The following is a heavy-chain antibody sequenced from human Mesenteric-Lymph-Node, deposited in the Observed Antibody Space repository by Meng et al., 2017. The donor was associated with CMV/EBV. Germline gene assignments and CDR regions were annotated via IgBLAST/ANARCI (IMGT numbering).Heavy chain of an antibody. Sequence: CQASGYSFPDYWIGWVRQMPGKGLECMGIIYPGDSDTRYTPSFQGQVTISVDKSISTTYLQWSSLKASDTAIYYCARAYGSGRGGLDYWGQGTLVTVSS. CDR3: ARAYGSGRGGLDY. CDR2: IYPGDSDT. V-gene: IGHV5-51*01. J-gene: IGHJ4*01. D-gene: IGHD3-10*01. CDR1: GYSFPDYW.